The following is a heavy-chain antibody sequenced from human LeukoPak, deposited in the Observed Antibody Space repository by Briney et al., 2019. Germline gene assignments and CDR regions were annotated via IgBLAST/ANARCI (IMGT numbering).Heavy chain of an antibody. CDR2: ISVDGSNT. CDR3: ARGRTGSNAFDV. D-gene: IGHD2-15*01. CDR1: GFTFSSHW. Sequence: GGSLRLSCAASGFTFSSHWMHWVRQAPGKGLVWVSRISVDGSNTRYADSVKGRFTISRDNAKKTLYLQMNSLRAEDMAVYYCARGRTGSNAFDVWGQGTTFTVSS. J-gene: IGHJ3*01. V-gene: IGHV3-74*01.